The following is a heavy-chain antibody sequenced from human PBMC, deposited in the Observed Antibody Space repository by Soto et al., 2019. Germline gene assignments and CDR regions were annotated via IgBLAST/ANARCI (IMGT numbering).Heavy chain of an antibody. CDR3: ARGREDFWSGYYYYYYGMDV. V-gene: IGHV4-34*01. J-gene: IGHJ6*02. CDR1: GGTFIGYY. D-gene: IGHD3-3*01. Sequence: SETLSLTCAVYGGTFIGYYWSWIRQPTGKGLEWIGEINHSGSTNYNPSLKSRVTISVDTSKNQFSLKLSSVTAADTAVYYCARGREDFWSGYYYYYYGMDVWGQGTTVTVSS. CDR2: INHSGST.